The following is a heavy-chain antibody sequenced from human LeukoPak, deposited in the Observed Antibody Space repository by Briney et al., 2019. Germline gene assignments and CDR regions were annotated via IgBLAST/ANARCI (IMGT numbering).Heavy chain of an antibody. D-gene: IGHD3-3*01. CDR2: INPNSGDT. CDR1: GYTFTGYY. J-gene: IGHJ3*02. Sequence: ASVKVSCKASGYTFTGYYMHWVRQAPGQGLEWMGWINPNSGDTNYAQKFQGRVTITADKSTSTAYMELSSLRSEDTAVYYCARENFSSAFDIWGQGTMVTVSS. V-gene: IGHV1-2*02. CDR3: ARENFSSAFDI.